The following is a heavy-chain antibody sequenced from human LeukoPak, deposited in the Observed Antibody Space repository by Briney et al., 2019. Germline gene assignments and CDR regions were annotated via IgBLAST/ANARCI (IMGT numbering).Heavy chain of an antibody. CDR2: ISGSGGST. D-gene: IGHD1-26*01. V-gene: IGHV3-23*01. CDR1: GFTFSSYA. J-gene: IGHJ4*02. Sequence: PGGSLRLSCAASGFTFSSYAMSWVRQAPGKGLEWVSAISGSGGSTYYADSVKGRFTISRDSSKNTLYLHMNSLRVEDTAVYYCARVGRVGATKNYYFDYWGQGTLVTVSS. CDR3: ARVGRVGATKNYYFDY.